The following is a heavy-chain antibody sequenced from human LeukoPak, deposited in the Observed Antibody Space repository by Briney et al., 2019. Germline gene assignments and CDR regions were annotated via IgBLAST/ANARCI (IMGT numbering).Heavy chain of an antibody. D-gene: IGHD1-26*01. Sequence: GGSLRLSCAASGFTFSSSAMSWVRQAPGKGLEWVSGISGRDGSTYYADSVKGRFTISRDNSKNTLYLQMDSLRAEDTAVYYCAKAGSIRFDYWGQGTLVTVSS. CDR2: ISGRDGST. J-gene: IGHJ4*02. CDR1: GFTFSSSA. V-gene: IGHV3-23*01. CDR3: AKAGSIRFDY.